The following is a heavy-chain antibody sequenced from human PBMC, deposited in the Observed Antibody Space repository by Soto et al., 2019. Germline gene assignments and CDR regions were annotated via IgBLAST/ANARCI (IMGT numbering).Heavy chain of an antibody. Sequence: QITLKESGPTLVKPTQTLTLTCTSSGFSLSTSGVGVGWIRQPPGKALEWLALIYWDDDKRYSPSLKSRLTITKDTSKNQVVLTMTNMDPVDTATYYCARTPRTDDFDYWGQGTLVTVSS. J-gene: IGHJ4*02. D-gene: IGHD1-1*01. CDR1: GFSLSTSGVG. CDR3: ARTPRTDDFDY. V-gene: IGHV2-5*02. CDR2: IYWDDDK.